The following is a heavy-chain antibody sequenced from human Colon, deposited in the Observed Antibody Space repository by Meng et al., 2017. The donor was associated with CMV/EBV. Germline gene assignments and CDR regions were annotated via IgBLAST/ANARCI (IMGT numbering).Heavy chain of an antibody. Sequence: LSLTCAASGFTFSTYWMSWVRQPPGKGLEWVANIKEDGSTKLYVDSVKGRFTISRDNSKNSLFLQMNSLRVEDTAVYYCARGPDIGAFWGQGTLVTVSS. CDR2: IKEDGSTK. V-gene: IGHV3-7*01. J-gene: IGHJ4*02. CDR3: ARGPDIGAF. CDR1: GFTFSTYW. D-gene: IGHD5-12*01.